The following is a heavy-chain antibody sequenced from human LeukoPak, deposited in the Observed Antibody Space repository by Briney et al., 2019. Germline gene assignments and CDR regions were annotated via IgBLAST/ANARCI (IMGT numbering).Heavy chain of an antibody. CDR1: GFTLNTYT. J-gene: IGHJ4*02. CDR2: ISSSGTYI. V-gene: IGHV3-21*04. Sequence: PGGSLRLSCAASGFTLNTYTMNWVRQAPGKGLEWVSSISSSGTYIYYADSVKGRFTISRDDAKNSLSLQMNNLRAEDTAVYYCAPRVVGSAPFDYWGQGTLVTVSS. CDR3: APRVVGSAPFDY. D-gene: IGHD2-15*01.